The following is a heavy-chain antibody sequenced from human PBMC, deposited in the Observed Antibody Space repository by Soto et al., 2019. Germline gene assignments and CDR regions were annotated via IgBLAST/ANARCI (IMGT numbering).Heavy chain of an antibody. V-gene: IGHV1-69*01. CDR3: ARGWELPNYYYYGMDV. CDR1: GGTFSRYA. CDR2: IIPIFVKA. Sequence: QVQLVQSGAEVKKPGSSVKVSCKASGGTFSRYAISWVRQAPGQGLEWMGGIIPIFVKANYAQTFQGRVTVTADESTSTAYMELSSLRSEDTAVYYCARGWELPNYYYYGMDVWGQGTTVTVSS. D-gene: IGHD1-26*01. J-gene: IGHJ6*02.